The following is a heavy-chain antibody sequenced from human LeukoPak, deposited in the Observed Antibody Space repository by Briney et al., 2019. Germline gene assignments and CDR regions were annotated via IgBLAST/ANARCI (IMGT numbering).Heavy chain of an antibody. J-gene: IGHJ6*03. CDR3: AKDGGLRWQDYYMDV. CDR1: GFTFSSYS. V-gene: IGHV3-48*01. Sequence: GGSLRLSCAASGFTFSSYSMNWVRQAPGKGLEWVSYISSSSSTIYYADSVKGRFTISRDNSKNTLYLQMNSLRAEDTAVYYCAKDGGLRWQDYYMDVWGKGTTVTISS. CDR2: ISSSSSTI. D-gene: IGHD4-23*01.